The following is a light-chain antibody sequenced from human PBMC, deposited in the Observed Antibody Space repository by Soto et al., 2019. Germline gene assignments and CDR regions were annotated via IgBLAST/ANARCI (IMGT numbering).Light chain of an antibody. CDR1: QSVSSN. V-gene: IGKV3-15*01. J-gene: IGKJ1*01. Sequence: EIVMTQSPATLSVSPGERATLSCRASQSVSSNLAWYQQEPGQAPRLXXYGASTRATGIPARFSGSGSGTEFTLTISSLQSEDFAVYYCQQYNNWPPWTFGQGTKVDIK. CDR3: QQYNNWPPWT. CDR2: GAS.